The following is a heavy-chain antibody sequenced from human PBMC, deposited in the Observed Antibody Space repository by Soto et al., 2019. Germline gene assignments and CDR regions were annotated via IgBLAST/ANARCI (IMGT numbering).Heavy chain of an antibody. D-gene: IGHD4-17*01. J-gene: IGHJ5*02. CDR1: GYTFTSYG. CDR2: ISAYNGNT. CDR3: ARDWRVTTTGGNWFDP. Sequence: QVQLVQSGAEVKKPGASVKVSSKASGYTFTSYGISWVRQAPGQGLEWMGWISAYNGNTNYAQKLQGRVTMTTDTSTSTAYMELRSLRSHDTVVYYCARDWRVTTTGGNWFDPWGQGTLVTVSS. V-gene: IGHV1-18*04.